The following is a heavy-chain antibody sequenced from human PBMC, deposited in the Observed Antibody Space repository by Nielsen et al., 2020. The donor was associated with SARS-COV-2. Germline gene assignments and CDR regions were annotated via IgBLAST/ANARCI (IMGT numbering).Heavy chain of an antibody. V-gene: IGHV1-8*01. D-gene: IGHD5-18*01. J-gene: IGHJ4*02. Sequence: ASVKVSCKASGYTFTSYDINWVRQATGQGLEWMGWMNPNSGNTGYAQKLQGRVTMTTDTSTSTAYMELRSLRSDDTAVYYCARDGTWIQLWLDYWGQGTLVTVSS. CDR3: ARDGTWIQLWLDY. CDR2: MNPNSGNT. CDR1: GYTFTSYD.